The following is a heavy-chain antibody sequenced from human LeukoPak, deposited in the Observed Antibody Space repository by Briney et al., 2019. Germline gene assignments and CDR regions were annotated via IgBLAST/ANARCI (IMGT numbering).Heavy chain of an antibody. D-gene: IGHD3-22*01. Sequence: ASVKVSCKVSGYTLTELSMHWVRQAPGQGPEWMGVISPSGGSTTYAQKFQGRVTLTRDMSTSTAYMELSSLRSEDTAVYYCAAFWYYYDSSGQPTQYYFDYWGQGTLVTVSS. CDR1: GYTLTELS. CDR2: ISPSGGST. CDR3: AAFWYYYDSSGQPTQYYFDY. V-gene: IGHV1-46*01. J-gene: IGHJ4*02.